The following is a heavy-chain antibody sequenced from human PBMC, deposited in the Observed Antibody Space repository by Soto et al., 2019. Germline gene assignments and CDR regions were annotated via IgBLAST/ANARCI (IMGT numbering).Heavy chain of an antibody. J-gene: IGHJ6*04. CDR1: GGSIRSYC. Sequence: QVQLQESGPGLLKPSETLSLTCTVSGGSIRSYCWTWIRQPPGEGLEWIGCICNSGSTNYNPSLKSRVTISVDTQMNQFSLQLSSVTVADTAVYYCAGGGSIVVATRRRRDVWGKGTTVTVSS. V-gene: IGHV4-59*03. CDR2: ICNSGST. CDR3: AGGGSIVVATRRRRDV. D-gene: IGHD3-22*01.